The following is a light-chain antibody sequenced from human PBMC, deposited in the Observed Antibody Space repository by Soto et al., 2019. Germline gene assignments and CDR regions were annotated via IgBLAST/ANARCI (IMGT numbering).Light chain of an antibody. CDR1: QAINNN. J-gene: IGKJ1*01. Sequence: VLTQAPDTLSVSPGERATLSCRASQAINNNVSWYQLKDGQVPRLLIYGASTRAADFPARFSGGGSGTEFTLTISSLQSEDFAEYHCQQYNNWPQTFGQGTKVDIK. CDR2: GAS. V-gene: IGKV3-15*01. CDR3: QQYNNWPQT.